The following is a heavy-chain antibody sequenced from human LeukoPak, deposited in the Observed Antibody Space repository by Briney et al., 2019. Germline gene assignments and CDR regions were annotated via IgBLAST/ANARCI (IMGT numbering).Heavy chain of an antibody. V-gene: IGHV1-2*02. J-gene: IGHJ4*02. Sequence: GASVKVSCKASGYTFTGYYMHWVRQAPGQGLEWMGWINPNSGGTNYAQKFQGRVTMTRDTSISTAYMELSRLRSDDTAVYYCARDLSSYYDSSGYYDYWGQGTLVTVSS. CDR3: ARDLSSYYDSSGYYDY. CDR2: INPNSGGT. D-gene: IGHD3-22*01. CDR1: GYTFTGYY.